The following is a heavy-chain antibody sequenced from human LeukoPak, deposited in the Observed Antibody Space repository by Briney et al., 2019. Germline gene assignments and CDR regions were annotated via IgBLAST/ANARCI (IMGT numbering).Heavy chain of an antibody. CDR3: ASQTPRRLPIAVADYFDY. D-gene: IGHD6-19*01. J-gene: IGHJ4*02. V-gene: IGHV3-21*01. CDR1: GFTFGSYS. CDR2: VSTSGSYI. Sequence: GGPLRLSCAVSGFTFGSYSMNWVRQAPGEGLEWVSFVSTSGSYIYYADSVKGRFTISRDNAKNSLYQQMNSLRAEDTAVYYCASQTPRRLPIAVADYFDYWGQGTLVTVSS.